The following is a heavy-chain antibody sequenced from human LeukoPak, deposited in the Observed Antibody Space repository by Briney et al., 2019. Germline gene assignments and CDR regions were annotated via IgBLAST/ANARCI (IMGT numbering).Heavy chain of an antibody. CDR1: GFTVSSNY. J-gene: IGHJ4*02. Sequence: GGSLRLSCAASGFTVSSNYMSWVRQAPGKGLEWVAVIWFDGSNKYYADSVKGRFTISRDNSKNTLYLQMNSLRAEDTAVYYCARDHGGRMIDYWGQGTLVTVSS. V-gene: IGHV3-33*08. CDR2: IWFDGSNK. CDR3: ARDHGGRMIDY. D-gene: IGHD2-15*01.